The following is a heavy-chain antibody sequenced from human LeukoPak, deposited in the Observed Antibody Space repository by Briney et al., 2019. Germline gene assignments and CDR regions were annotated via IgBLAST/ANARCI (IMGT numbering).Heavy chain of an antibody. CDR1: GFTFSSYA. J-gene: IGHJ4*02. CDR3: AKDVQPWGWLQLV. D-gene: IGHD5-24*01. CDR2: ISGSGGST. V-gene: IGHV3-23*01. Sequence: PGGSLRLSCAASGFTFSSYAMSWVRQAPGKGLEWVSAISGSGGSTCYADSVKGRFTISRDNSKNTLYLQMNSLRAEDTAVYYCAKDVQPWGWLQLVWGQGTLVTVSS.